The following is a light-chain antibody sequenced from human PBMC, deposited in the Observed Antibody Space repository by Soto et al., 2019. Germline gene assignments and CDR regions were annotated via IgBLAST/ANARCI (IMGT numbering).Light chain of an antibody. Sequence: ETVLTQSPGTLSLSPGERATFSCRASQSVSSSYLAWYQKKPGQAPRLFIYGASNRATGIPDRFSGSGSGTDFTLTISRLEPEDFAVYYCQQYGNLPPTFGGGTKVEIK. V-gene: IGKV3-20*01. J-gene: IGKJ4*01. CDR3: QQYGNLPPT. CDR2: GAS. CDR1: QSVSSSY.